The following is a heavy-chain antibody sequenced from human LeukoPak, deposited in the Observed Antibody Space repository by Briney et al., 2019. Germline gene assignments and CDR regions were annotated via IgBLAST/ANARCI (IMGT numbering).Heavy chain of an antibody. J-gene: IGHJ4*02. D-gene: IGHD3-10*01. CDR3: ARGDRGYFDY. V-gene: IGHV3-23*01. Sequence: GGSLRLSCAASGFTFSNYAMSWVRQAPGKGLEWVSTISGSGGGTYYADSVKGRFTISRDNSKNTLFLQMNSLRAEDTAVYYCARGDRGYFDYWGQGTLVTVSS. CDR2: ISGSGGGT. CDR1: GFTFSNYA.